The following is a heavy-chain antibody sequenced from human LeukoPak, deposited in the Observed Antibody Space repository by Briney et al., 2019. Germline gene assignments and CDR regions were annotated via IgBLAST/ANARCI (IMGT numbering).Heavy chain of an antibody. V-gene: IGHV3-23*01. CDR3: AKAGGQLWDFDAFDI. J-gene: IGHJ3*02. Sequence: PGGSLRLSCAASGFTFSNYAMSWVRQAPRKRLEWVSIINTSGGSTYYADSVKGRFTISRDNSKNTLYLQMNSLRAEDTAVYYCAKAGGQLWDFDAFDIWGQGTMVTVSS. D-gene: IGHD5-18*01. CDR1: GFTFSNYA. CDR2: INTSGGST.